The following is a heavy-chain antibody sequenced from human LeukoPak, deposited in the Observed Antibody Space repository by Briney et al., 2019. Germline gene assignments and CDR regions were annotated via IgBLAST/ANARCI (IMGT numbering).Heavy chain of an antibody. Sequence: GGSLRLSCAASGFTFSSYEMNWVRQAPGKGLEWVSYISSSGSTIYYADSVKGRFTISRDNAKNSLYLQMNSLRAEDTAVYYCARGDTAMVPDYWGQGTLVTVS. CDR3: ARGDTAMVPDY. J-gene: IGHJ4*02. CDR1: GFTFSSYE. V-gene: IGHV3-48*03. CDR2: ISSSGSTI. D-gene: IGHD5-18*01.